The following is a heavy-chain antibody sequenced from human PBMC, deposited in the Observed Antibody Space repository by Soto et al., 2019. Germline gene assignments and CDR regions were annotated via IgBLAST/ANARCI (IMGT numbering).Heavy chain of an antibody. Sequence: SETLSLTCAVYGGSFSGFYWSWIRQPPGKGLEWIGEIIRSGNTNYNPSLGSRVTISIDTSTNQFSLKLKSVPGAHTAVYYCARGPVLRYLEWTPNTHHFDRWGQGALVPVSS. J-gene: IGHJ4*02. CDR1: GGSFSGFY. V-gene: IGHV4-34*01. CDR3: ARGPVLRYLEWTPNTHHFDR. CDR2: IIRSGNT. D-gene: IGHD3-3*01.